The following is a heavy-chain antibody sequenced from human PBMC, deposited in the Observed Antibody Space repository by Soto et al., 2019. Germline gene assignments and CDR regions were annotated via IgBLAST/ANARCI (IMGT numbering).Heavy chain of an antibody. V-gene: IGHV5-51*01. CDR2: IYPSDSDT. Sequence: LKISCKVSGYRFTSYWIGWVRQMPGKGLEWMGIIYPSDSDTAYSPSFQGQVRISADKSISTAYLQWGSLKASDTAIYYCARQRPFTSGWYALDYWGQGTLVTVSS. J-gene: IGHJ4*02. D-gene: IGHD6-19*01. CDR3: ARQRPFTSGWYALDY. CDR1: GYRFTSYW.